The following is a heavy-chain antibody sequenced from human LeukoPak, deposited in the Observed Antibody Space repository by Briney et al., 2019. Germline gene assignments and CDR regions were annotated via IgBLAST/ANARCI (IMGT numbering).Heavy chain of an antibody. D-gene: IGHD3-9*01. J-gene: IGHJ4*02. CDR3: ARMYYDILTGYRYFDY. V-gene: IGHV4-30-4*01. Sequence: SETLSLTCTVSGGSISSGDYYWSWLRQPPGKGLEWIGYIYYSGSTYYNPSLKSRVTISVDTSKNQFSLKLSSVTAADTAVYYCARMYYDILTGYRYFDYWGQGTLVTVSS. CDR2: IYYSGST. CDR1: GGSISSGDYY.